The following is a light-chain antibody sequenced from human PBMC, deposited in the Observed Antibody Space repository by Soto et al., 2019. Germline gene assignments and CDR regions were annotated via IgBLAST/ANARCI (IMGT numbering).Light chain of an antibody. CDR3: SSYTTSTTYV. J-gene: IGLJ1*01. CDR2: EGS. V-gene: IGLV2-14*02. Sequence: QSALTQPASVSGSPGQSITFSCTVASSDVGTYNLVSWYQQHPNKAPKFIIYEGSKRPSGVSNRFSGSQSGNTASLTITGLQADDEADYYCSSYTTSTTYVFGPGTKLTVL. CDR1: SSDVGTYNL.